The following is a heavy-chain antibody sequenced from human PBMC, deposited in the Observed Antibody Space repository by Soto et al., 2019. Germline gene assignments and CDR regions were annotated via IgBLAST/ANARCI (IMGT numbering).Heavy chain of an antibody. J-gene: IGHJ3*02. CDR2: FDPEDGET. Sequence: ASVKVSCKVSGYTLTELSMHWVRQAPGKGLEWMGGFDPEDGETIYAQKFQGRVTMTEDTSTDTAYMELSSLRSEDTAVYYCATERYYDILTGYYTLYAFDIWGQGKMVTVSS. D-gene: IGHD3-9*01. CDR1: GYTLTELS. CDR3: ATERYYDILTGYYTLYAFDI. V-gene: IGHV1-24*01.